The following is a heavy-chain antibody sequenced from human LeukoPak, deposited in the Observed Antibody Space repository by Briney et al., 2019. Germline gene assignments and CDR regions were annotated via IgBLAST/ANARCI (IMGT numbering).Heavy chain of an antibody. Sequence: PSETLSLTCTVSGGSISSSSYYWGWIRQPPGKGLEWIGSIYYSGSTYYNPSLKSRVTISVDTSKNQFSLKLSSVTAADTAVYYCARHNRPSILVAARHIDYWGQGTLVTVSS. CDR2: IYYSGST. CDR3: ARHNRPSILVAARHIDY. CDR1: GGSISSSSYY. J-gene: IGHJ4*02. D-gene: IGHD6-6*01. V-gene: IGHV4-39*01.